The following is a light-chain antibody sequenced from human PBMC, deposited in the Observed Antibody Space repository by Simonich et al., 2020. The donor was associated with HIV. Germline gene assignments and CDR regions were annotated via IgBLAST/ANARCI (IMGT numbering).Light chain of an antibody. CDR1: EGIGNY. Sequence: VMTQSPGFLSVTPGEKATITCQASEGIGNYLYWYQQKPDQAPKLLIKYASQSISGVPSRFSGSGSGTEFTLTISSLQSEDFAVYFCQQYDNWPTFGGGTKVEIK. CDR2: YAS. J-gene: IGKJ4*01. V-gene: IGKV6D-21*02. CDR3: QQYDNWPT.